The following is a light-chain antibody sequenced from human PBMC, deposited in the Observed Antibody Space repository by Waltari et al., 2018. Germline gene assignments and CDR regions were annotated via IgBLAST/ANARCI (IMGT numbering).Light chain of an antibody. V-gene: IGLV2-23*01. CDR2: QAT. J-gene: IGLJ3*02. CDR3: CSYAGSGTLL. Sequence: QSALTQPASVSGSPGQSIIISCTGTSRDIGNYNLVSWYQQHPDKAPKLISYQATKRRSAISTRFSGSTSGNTASLTSSGVQAEDEADYYCCSYAGSGTLLLGGGTKLTVL. CDR1: SRDIGNYNL.